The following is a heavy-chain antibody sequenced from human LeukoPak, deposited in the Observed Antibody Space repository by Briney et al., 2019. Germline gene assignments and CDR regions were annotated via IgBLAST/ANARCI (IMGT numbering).Heavy chain of an antibody. V-gene: IGHV3-23*01. J-gene: IGHJ6*02. CDR3: ASEAVEEDYYYYGMDV. Sequence: GGSLRLSCAASGFTFSSYATSWVRQAPGKGLEWVSAISGSGGSTYYADSVKGRFTISRDNSKNTLYLQMNSLRAEDTAVYYCASEAVEEDYYYYGMDVWGQGTTVTVSS. CDR2: ISGSGGST. CDR1: GFTFSSYA.